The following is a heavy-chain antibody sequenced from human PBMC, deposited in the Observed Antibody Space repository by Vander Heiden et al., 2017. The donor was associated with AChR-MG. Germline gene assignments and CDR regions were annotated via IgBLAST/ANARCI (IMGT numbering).Heavy chain of an antibody. Sequence: QVQLQQWGAGLLKPSETLSLTCAVYGGSFSGYYWSWIRQPPGKGLEWIGEINHSGSTNYNPSLKSRVTISVDTSKNQFSLKLSSVTAADTAVYYCARDSSSTRNDYWGQGTLVTVSS. CDR2: INHSGST. J-gene: IGHJ4*02. CDR1: GGSFSGYY. CDR3: ARDSSSTRNDY. D-gene: IGHD6-13*01. V-gene: IGHV4-34*01.